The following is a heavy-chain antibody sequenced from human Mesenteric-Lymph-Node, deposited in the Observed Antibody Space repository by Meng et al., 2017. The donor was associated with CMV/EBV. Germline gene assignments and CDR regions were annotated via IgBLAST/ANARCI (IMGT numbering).Heavy chain of an antibody. CDR1: GYTFTSYY. CDR3: ARSYSTSWSSSHSYGMDV. V-gene: IGHV1-46*01. Sequence: ASVKVSCKASGYTFTSYYMHWVRQAPGQGLEWMGIINPSGGSTSYAQKFQGRVTMTRDTSTSTVYMELSSLRSDDTAVYYCARSYSTSWSSSHSYGMDVWGQGTTVTVSS. D-gene: IGHD2-2*01. CDR2: INPSGGST. J-gene: IGHJ6*02.